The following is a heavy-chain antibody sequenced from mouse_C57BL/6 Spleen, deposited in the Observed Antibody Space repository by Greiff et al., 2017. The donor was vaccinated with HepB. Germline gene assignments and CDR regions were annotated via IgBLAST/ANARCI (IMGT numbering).Heavy chain of an antibody. J-gene: IGHJ1*03. CDR3: ARPLFPTGNFDV. V-gene: IGHV5-17*01. D-gene: IGHD4-1*02. CDR2: ISSGSSTI. Sequence: EVKLEESGGGLVKPGGSLKLSCAASGFTFSDYGMHWVRQAPEKGLEWVAYISSGSSTIYYADTVKGRFTISRDNAKNTLFLQMTSLRSEDTAMYYCARPLFPTGNFDVWGTGTTVTVSS. CDR1: GFTFSDYG.